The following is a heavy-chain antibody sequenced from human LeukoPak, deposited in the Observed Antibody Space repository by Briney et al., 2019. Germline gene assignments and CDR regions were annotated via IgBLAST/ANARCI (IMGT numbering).Heavy chain of an antibody. CDR2: IDPNSGGT. V-gene: IGHV1-2*02. D-gene: IGHD3-10*01. J-gene: IGHJ3*02. CDR1: GYTFTGHY. CDR3: ARDRKPGSYYKPPDAFDI. Sequence: ASVKVSCRASGYTFTGHYMHWVRQAPGQGLGWMGWIDPNSGGTNYAQKFQGRVTMTRDTSISTAYMELSRLRSDDTAVYYCARDRKPGSYYKPPDAFDIWGQGTMVTVSS.